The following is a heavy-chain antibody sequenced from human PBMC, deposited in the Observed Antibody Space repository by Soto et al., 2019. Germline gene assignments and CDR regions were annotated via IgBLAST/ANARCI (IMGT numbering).Heavy chain of an antibody. CDR2: MNPNSGNT. V-gene: IGHV1-8*01. D-gene: IGHD6-13*01. CDR1: GYTFTSYD. J-gene: IGHJ6*02. CDR3: ARGNWWQQLGPHYYYGMDV. Sequence: QVQLVQSGAEVKKPGASVKVSCKASGYTFTSYDINWVRQATGQGLEWMGWMNPNSGNTGYAQKFQGRVTMTRNTSRSTAYMDLSSLRTEDTAVSYCARGNWWQQLGPHYYYGMDVWGQGTTVTVSS.